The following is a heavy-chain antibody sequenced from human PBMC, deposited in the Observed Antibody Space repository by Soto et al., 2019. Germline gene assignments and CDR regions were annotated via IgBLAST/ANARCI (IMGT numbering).Heavy chain of an antibody. Sequence: ASVKVSCKASGYTFTSYAMHWVRQAPGQRLEWMGWISGYNGDTNYAQKFQGRVTMTIDTSTSTAYMELRSLTSDDTAVYYCAKNGQPPYYYYGMDVWGQGTTVTVSS. CDR2: ISGYNGDT. CDR1: GYTFTSYA. D-gene: IGHD2-8*01. J-gene: IGHJ6*02. CDR3: AKNGQPPYYYYGMDV. V-gene: IGHV1-18*01.